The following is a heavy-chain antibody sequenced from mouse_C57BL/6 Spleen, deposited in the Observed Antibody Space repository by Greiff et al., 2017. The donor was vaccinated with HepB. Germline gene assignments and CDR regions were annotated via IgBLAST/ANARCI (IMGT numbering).Heavy chain of an antibody. V-gene: IGHV1-19*01. D-gene: IGHD2-3*01. CDR1: GYTFTDYY. CDR2: INPYNGGT. CDR3: ARKGIYDGYPYYAMDY. J-gene: IGHJ4*01. Sequence: EVQLQQSGPVLVKPGASVKMSCKASGYTFTDYYMNWVKQSHGKSLEWIGVINPYNGGTSYNQKFKGKATLTVDKSSSTAYMELNSLTSEDSAVYYCARKGIYDGYPYYAMDYWGQGTSVTVSS.